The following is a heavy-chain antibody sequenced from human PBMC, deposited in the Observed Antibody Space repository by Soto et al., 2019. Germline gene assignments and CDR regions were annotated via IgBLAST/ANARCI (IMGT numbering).Heavy chain of an antibody. D-gene: IGHD3-16*01. CDR2: IWYDGSNK. CDR3: ARDFPYDYVWGSLGY. V-gene: IGHV3-33*01. CDR1: GFTFSSYG. Sequence: QVQLVESGGGGVQPGRSLRLSCAASGFTFSSYGMHWVRQAPGKGLEWVAVIWYDGSNKYYADSVKGRFTISRDNSKNTLYLQMNSLRAEDTAVYYCARDFPYDYVWGSLGYWRQGNLVTVSS. J-gene: IGHJ4*02.